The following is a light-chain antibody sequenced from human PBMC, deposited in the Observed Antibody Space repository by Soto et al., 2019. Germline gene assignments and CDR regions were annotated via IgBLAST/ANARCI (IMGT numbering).Light chain of an antibody. CDR1: ESVSSF. CDR3: QHYKSLWT. CDR2: DAS. V-gene: IGKV1-5*01. Sequence: DIQMTQSPSTLSASVGDRVTITCRASESVSSFLAWYQKKPGKAPKLLIHDASSLESGVPSRFSGSGSGTEFTLTISSLQPDDFATYYCQHYKSLWTFGQGTKVEI. J-gene: IGKJ1*01.